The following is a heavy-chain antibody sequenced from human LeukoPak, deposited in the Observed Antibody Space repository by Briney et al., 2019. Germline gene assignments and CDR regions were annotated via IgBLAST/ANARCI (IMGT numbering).Heavy chain of an antibody. CDR3: VRDMDV. CDR1: GFTFSSYW. Sequence: GRSLRLSCVTSGFTFSSYWMTWVRQAPGKGLEWVANINQDGHEKNYVDSVKGRFTISRDNPKNSLYLQMNSLRAEDTAVYFCVRDMDVRAQGTTVTVSS. V-gene: IGHV3-7*05. CDR2: INQDGHEK. J-gene: IGHJ6*02.